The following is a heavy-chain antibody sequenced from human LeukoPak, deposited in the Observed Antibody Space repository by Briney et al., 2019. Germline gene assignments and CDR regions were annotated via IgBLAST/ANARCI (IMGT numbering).Heavy chain of an antibody. CDR3: TRDLGTYTSYSSIFFDY. D-gene: IGHD3-10*01. J-gene: IGHJ4*02. CDR2: SSAYNGDT. CDR1: GYTSTNYY. V-gene: IGHV1-18*04. Sequence: ASVKVSCTASGYTSTNYYMNWVRQAPGQGLEWMGWSSAYNGDTKYAQKFQGRVTMTTDTSTSTAYMELRSLRSDDTAVFYCTRDLGTYTSYSSIFFDYWGQGTLVTVSS.